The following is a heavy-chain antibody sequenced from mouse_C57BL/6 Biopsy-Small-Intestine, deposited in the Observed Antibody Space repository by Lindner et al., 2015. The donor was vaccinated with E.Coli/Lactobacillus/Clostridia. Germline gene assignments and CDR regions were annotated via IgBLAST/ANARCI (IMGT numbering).Heavy chain of an antibody. Sequence: VQLQESGAELMKPGASVKLSCKATGHTFNGYWIEWVKQRPGHGLEWIGEILPGRGSTNYNENFKGKATFTADTSSNTANMQPSSLTTEDSAIYYCATYHYGSRSYFDYWGQGTTLTVSS. CDR1: GHTFNGYW. J-gene: IGHJ2*01. D-gene: IGHD1-1*01. CDR2: ILPGRGST. V-gene: IGHV1-9*01. CDR3: ATYHYGSRSYFDY.